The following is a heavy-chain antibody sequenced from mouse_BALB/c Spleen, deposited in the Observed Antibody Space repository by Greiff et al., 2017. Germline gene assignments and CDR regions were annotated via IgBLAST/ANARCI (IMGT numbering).Heavy chain of an antibody. Sequence: EVMLVESGGGLVQPGGSLRLSCATSGFTFTDYYMSWVRQPPGKALEWLGFIRNKANGYTTEYSASVKGRFTISRDNSQSILYLQMNTLRAEDSATYYCARDHDYWGQGTTLTVSS. CDR1: GFTFTDYY. CDR2: IRNKANGYTT. V-gene: IGHV7-3*02. CDR3: ARDHDY. J-gene: IGHJ2*01.